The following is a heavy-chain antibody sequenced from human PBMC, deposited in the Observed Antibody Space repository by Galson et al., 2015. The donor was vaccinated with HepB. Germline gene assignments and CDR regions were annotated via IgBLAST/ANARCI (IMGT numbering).Heavy chain of an antibody. CDR2: IIPIFGTA. CDR1: GGTFSSYA. J-gene: IGHJ1*01. CDR3: ARDSPPYCGGDCAQEDFQH. V-gene: IGHV1-69*13. Sequence: SVKVSCKASGGTFSSYAISWVRQAPGQGLEWMGGIIPIFGTANYAQKFQGRVTITADESTSTAYMELSSLRSENTAVYYCARDSPPYCGGDCAQEDFQHWGQGTLVTVSS. D-gene: IGHD2-21*01.